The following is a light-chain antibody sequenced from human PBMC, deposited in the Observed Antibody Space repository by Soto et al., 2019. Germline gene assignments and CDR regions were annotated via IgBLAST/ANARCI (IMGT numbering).Light chain of an antibody. V-gene: IGKV1-5*03. Sequence: DIQMTQSPLTLSASVGDRVTITCRASQSISSCLAWYQQKPGKAPKLLIYNASTLQSGVPSSFSGSGSGTEFTLTISSLKPDDFAAYYCQQYNSPPFTFGQGTKLEIK. CDR2: NAS. CDR1: QSISSC. J-gene: IGKJ2*01. CDR3: QQYNSPPFT.